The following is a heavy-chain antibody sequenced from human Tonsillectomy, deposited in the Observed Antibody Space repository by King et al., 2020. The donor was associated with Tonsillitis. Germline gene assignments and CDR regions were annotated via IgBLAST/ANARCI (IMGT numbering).Heavy chain of an antibody. Sequence: DVQLVESGGGLVQPGGSLKLSCAASGFTFSGSEMHWVRQASGKGLEWIGRIRSKANNYATAYAAPVKGRFTISRDDSKNTAYLQMNSLKIEDTAVYYCTRPGHYYYGMDVWGQGTTVTVSS. V-gene: IGHV3-73*02. CDR2: IRSKANNYAT. J-gene: IGHJ6*02. CDR3: TRPGHYYYGMDV. CDR1: GFTFSGSE.